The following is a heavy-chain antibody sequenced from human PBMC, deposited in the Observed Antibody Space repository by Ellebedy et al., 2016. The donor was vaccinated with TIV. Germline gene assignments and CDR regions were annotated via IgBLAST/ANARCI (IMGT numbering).Heavy chain of an antibody. Sequence: GESLKISCTAPGFPLRNYWMTWVRQAPGRGLEWVANINEDGTKKHFVDSVRGRFTIARDDAGNSLFLQMNSLGAEDTAVYYCARAIYGASYLWGRGTLVTVSS. CDR3: ARAIYGASYL. V-gene: IGHV3-7*01. CDR2: INEDGTKK. CDR1: GFPLRNYW. D-gene: IGHD4-17*01. J-gene: IGHJ2*01.